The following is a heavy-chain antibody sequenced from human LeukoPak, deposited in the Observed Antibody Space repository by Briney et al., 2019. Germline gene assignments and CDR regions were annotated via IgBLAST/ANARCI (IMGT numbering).Heavy chain of an antibody. CDR1: GYTFTGYY. CDR3: ASWDTYYDILTGHSGVY. J-gene: IGHJ4*02. V-gene: IGHV1-2*06. CDR2: INPNSGGT. Sequence: VASVKVSCTASGYTFTGYYMHWVRQAPGQGLEWMGRINPNSGGTNYAQKFQGRVTMTRDTSISTAYMELSRLRSDDTAVYYCASWDTYYDILTGHSGVYWGQGTLVTVSS. D-gene: IGHD3-9*01.